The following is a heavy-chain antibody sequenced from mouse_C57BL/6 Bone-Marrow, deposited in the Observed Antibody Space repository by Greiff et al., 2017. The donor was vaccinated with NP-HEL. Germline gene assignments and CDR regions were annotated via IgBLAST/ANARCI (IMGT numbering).Heavy chain of an antibody. D-gene: IGHD1-1*01. Sequence: VQLQQSGPELVKPGASVKISCKASGYSFTGYYMNWVKQSPEKSLEWIGEINPSTGGTTYNQKFKAKATLTVDKSSSTAYMQLKSLTSEDSAVYYCASHYGSSPYCDYWGQGTTLTVSS. V-gene: IGHV1-42*01. CDR2: INPSTGGT. J-gene: IGHJ2*01. CDR3: ASHYGSSPYCDY. CDR1: GYSFTGYY.